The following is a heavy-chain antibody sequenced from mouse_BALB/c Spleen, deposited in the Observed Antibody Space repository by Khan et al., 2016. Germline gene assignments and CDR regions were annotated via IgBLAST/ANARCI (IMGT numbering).Heavy chain of an antibody. CDR3: SSRNWDVDY. V-gene: IGHV3-2*02. CDR1: GYSITSDYA. Sequence: EVQLQESGPGLVKPSQSLSLTCTVTGYSITSDYAWNWIRQFPGNKLEWMGYIRYSGSTSYNPSLKSRISITRDTSKNQSFLQLNSVTTEDTATYYGSSRNWDVDYWGQGTTLTVSS. J-gene: IGHJ2*01. CDR2: IRYSGST. D-gene: IGHD4-1*02.